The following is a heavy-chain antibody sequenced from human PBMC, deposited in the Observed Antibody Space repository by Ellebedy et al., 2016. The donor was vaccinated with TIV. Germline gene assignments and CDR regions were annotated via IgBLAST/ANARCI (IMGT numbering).Heavy chain of an antibody. CDR3: AREVFGYSYGV. V-gene: IGHV4-39*07. Sequence: SETLSLTCTVSDDSISSSSYYWGWVRQPPGKGLEWIGNIYNSGSTYYNSSLKSRVTISVDTSKNQFSLKLSSVTAADTAVYYCAREVFGYSYGVWGQGTLVTVSS. CDR1: DDSISSSSYY. J-gene: IGHJ1*01. CDR2: IYNSGST. D-gene: IGHD5-18*01.